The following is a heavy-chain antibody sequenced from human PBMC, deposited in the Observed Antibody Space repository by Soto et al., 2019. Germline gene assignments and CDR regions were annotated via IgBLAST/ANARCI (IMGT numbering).Heavy chain of an antibody. CDR2: MNPNSGNT. CDR1: GYTFTSYD. Sequence: QVQLVQSGAEVKKPGASVKVSCKASGYTFTSYDINWVRQATGQGLEWMGWMNPNSGNTGYAQKFQGRVTMTRNTSISTAYMELSSLRSEDTAVYYCARHNRSSRSPHFDYWGQATLVTVSS. CDR3: ARHNRSSRSPHFDY. V-gene: IGHV1-8*01. D-gene: IGHD6-6*01. J-gene: IGHJ4*02.